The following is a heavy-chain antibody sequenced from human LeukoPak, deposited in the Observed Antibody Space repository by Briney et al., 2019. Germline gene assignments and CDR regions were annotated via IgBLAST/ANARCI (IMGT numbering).Heavy chain of an antibody. J-gene: IGHJ4*02. V-gene: IGHV3-30*19. D-gene: IGHD1-26*01. CDR2: ISDDGSNK. CDR3: ARDPSNSGSYYVLDY. Sequence: GGSLRLSCAPSGFTFSSYGMHWVRQAPGKGLEWVAVISDDGSNKYYVDSVKGRFTISRDNSKNTLYLQMNSLRADDTAVYYCARDPSNSGSYYVLDYWGQGTLVTVSS. CDR1: GFTFSSYG.